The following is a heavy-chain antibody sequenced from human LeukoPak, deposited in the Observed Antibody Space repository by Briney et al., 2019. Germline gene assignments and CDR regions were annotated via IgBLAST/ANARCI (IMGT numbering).Heavy chain of an antibody. V-gene: IGHV1-2*02. Sequence: ASVKVSCKASGYTFTGYYMHWVRQAPGQGLEWMGWINPNSGGTNYAQKFQGRVTMTRDTSTSTVYMELSSLRSEDTAVYYCARSEQWLWFGYFDYGGQGPLATVPS. CDR3: ARSEQWLWFGYFDY. D-gene: IGHD6-19*01. CDR2: INPNSGGT. CDR1: GYTFTGYY. J-gene: IGHJ4*02.